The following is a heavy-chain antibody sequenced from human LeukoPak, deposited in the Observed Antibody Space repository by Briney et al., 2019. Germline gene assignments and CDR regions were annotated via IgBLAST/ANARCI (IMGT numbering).Heavy chain of an antibody. D-gene: IGHD6-6*01. V-gene: IGHV3-9*01. Sequence: PGGSLRLSCAASGFTFDDYVMHWVRQAPGKGLEWVSGISWNSGSIGYADSVKGRFTISRDNAKNSLYLQMNSLRAEDTALYYCAKDVYSSSSGAFDIWGQGTMVTVSS. J-gene: IGHJ3*02. CDR1: GFTFDDYV. CDR3: AKDVYSSSSGAFDI. CDR2: ISWNSGSI.